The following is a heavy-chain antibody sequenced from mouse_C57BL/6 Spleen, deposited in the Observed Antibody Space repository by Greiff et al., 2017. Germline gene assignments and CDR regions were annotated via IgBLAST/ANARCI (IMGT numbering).Heavy chain of an antibody. Sequence: QVQLQQPGTELVKPGASVKLSCKASGYTFTSYWMHWVKQRPGQGLEWIGNINPSNGGTNYNEKFKSKATLTVDKSSSTAYMQLSSLTSEDTAVYYCARSYSNYGKGYYYAMDYWGQGTSVTVSS. CDR1: GYTFTSYW. D-gene: IGHD2-5*01. CDR3: ARSYSNYGKGYYYAMDY. CDR2: INPSNGGT. J-gene: IGHJ4*01. V-gene: IGHV1-53*01.